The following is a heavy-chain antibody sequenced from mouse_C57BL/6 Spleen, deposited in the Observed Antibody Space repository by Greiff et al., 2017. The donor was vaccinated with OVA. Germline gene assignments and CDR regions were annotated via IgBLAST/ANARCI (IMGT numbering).Heavy chain of an antibody. CDR2: IDPNSGGT. D-gene: IGHD1-1*01. J-gene: IGHJ3*01. CDR3: ARGGDITTVVAKGAWFAY. Sequence: QVQLQQPGAELVKPGASVKLSCKASGYTFTSYWMHWVKQRPGRGLEWIGRIDPNSGGTKYNEKFKSKATLPVDKPSSTAYMQLSSLTSEDSAVYYCARGGDITTVVAKGAWFAYWGQGTLVTVSA. V-gene: IGHV1-72*01. CDR1: GYTFTSYW.